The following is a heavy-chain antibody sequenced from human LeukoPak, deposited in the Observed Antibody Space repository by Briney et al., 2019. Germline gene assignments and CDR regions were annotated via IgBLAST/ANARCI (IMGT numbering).Heavy chain of an antibody. D-gene: IGHD6-25*01. CDR3: ARVRGRRVGYYFDY. CDR1: GGSISSYY. Sequence: SETLSLTCPVSGGSISSYYWGWIRQPPGKGLEWIGYIYYSGSTNYNPSLKSRVNISVDTYKNQFSLKLSSVTAEDTAVYYCARVRGRRVGYYFDYWGQGTLVTVSS. V-gene: IGHV4-59*01. J-gene: IGHJ4*02. CDR2: IYYSGST.